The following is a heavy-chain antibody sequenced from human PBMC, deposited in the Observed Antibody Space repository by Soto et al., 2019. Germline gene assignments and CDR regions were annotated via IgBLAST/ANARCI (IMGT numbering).Heavy chain of an antibody. CDR2: IRTKPYGGTT. CDR3: TRVGLVAGYFYYGMDV. V-gene: IGHV3-49*05. J-gene: IGHJ6*02. Sequence: EVQLVESGGGLVKPGRSLRLSCTASGFTFGDYAMSWFRQAPGKGLEWVGIIRTKPYGGTTEYAASVKGRFTISRDDSKSISYLQMNSLKTEDTAVYYCTRVGLVAGYFYYGMDVWGQGTTVTVSS. CDR1: GFTFGDYA. D-gene: IGHD6-19*01.